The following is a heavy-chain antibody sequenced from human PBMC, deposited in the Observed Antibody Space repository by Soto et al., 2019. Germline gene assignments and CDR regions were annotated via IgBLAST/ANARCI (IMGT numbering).Heavy chain of an antibody. Sequence: EVQLVESGGDLVQPGGSLRLSCAASGFAVSSNYMTWVRQAPGKGLEWVSVIHSGGDTHYADSVRGRFTISRDNSKNTLYLQMNSLRAEDTYVYYCARSRTGNTYGGMEVWGQGTTVTVYS. CDR2: IHSGGDT. V-gene: IGHV3-66*01. J-gene: IGHJ6*02. CDR3: ARSRTGNTYGGMEV. CDR1: GFAVSSNY. D-gene: IGHD1-7*01.